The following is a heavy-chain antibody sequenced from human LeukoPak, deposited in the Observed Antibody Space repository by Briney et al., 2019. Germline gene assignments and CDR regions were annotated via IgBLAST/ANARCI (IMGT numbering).Heavy chain of an antibody. D-gene: IGHD1-14*01. J-gene: IGHJ6*03. Sequence: SETLSLTCTVSGGSISSGSYYWSWIRQPAGKGLEWIGRIYTSGSTNYDHSLKSRVTISVDTSKNQFSLKLSSVTAADTAVYYCARVTTTYYYYYLDVWGKGTTVTVSS. CDR1: GGSISSGSYY. CDR3: ARVTTTYYYYYLDV. V-gene: IGHV4-61*02. CDR2: IYTSGST.